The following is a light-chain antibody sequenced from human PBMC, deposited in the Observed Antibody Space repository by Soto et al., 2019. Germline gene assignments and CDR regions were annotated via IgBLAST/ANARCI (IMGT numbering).Light chain of an antibody. Sequence: EIVLTQSPGTLSLSPGERATLSCRASQSVTSNFLAWYQQKPGQAPILVIYGVSRRATGIPDRFSGSGSGTEFTLTISRLEPEDFAGYYCQQYDSSWTFGQGTKVEIK. CDR3: QQYDSSWT. CDR2: GVS. CDR1: QSVTSNF. J-gene: IGKJ1*01. V-gene: IGKV3-20*01.